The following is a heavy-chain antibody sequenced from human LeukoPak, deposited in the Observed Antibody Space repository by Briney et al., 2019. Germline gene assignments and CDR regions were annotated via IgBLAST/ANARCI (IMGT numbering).Heavy chain of an antibody. Sequence: SETLSLTCTVSGGSISSSSYYWGWIRQPPGKGLEWIGSIYYSRSTYYNPSLKSRVTISVDTSKNQFSLKLSSVTAADTAVYYCARRNDFWSGYPGDFDYWGQGTLVTVSS. D-gene: IGHD3-3*01. J-gene: IGHJ4*02. V-gene: IGHV4-39*01. CDR1: GGSISSSSYY. CDR2: IYYSRST. CDR3: ARRNDFWSGYPGDFDY.